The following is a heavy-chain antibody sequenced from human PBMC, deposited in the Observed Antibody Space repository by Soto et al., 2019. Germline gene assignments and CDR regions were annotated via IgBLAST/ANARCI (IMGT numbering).Heavy chain of an antibody. CDR3: AREVRDTAVADFDY. D-gene: IGHD5-18*01. CDR1: GFTFSSYS. Sequence: EVQLVESGGGLVQPGGSLRLSCAASGFTFSSYSMNWVRQAPGKGLEWLSYISSSISTMHYADSVKGRFTISRDNAKNSLYLQINSLRDEDTAVYYCAREVRDTAVADFDYWGQGPLVTVSS. V-gene: IGHV3-48*02. CDR2: ISSSISTM. J-gene: IGHJ4*02.